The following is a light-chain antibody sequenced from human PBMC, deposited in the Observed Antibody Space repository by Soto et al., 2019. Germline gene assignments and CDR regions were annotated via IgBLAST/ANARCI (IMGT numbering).Light chain of an antibody. J-gene: IGKJ1*01. CDR1: QSVSSNY. CDR3: QQYGSSGT. Sequence: EIVLTQSPGTMSLSPGERATLSCRASQSVSSNYLAWYQQKPGQAPKVLIYRASIRATGIPDRFTGSGSGTDFTLTISRLEPEDFAVYYCQQYGSSGTVGQGTKVDI. CDR2: RAS. V-gene: IGKV3-20*01.